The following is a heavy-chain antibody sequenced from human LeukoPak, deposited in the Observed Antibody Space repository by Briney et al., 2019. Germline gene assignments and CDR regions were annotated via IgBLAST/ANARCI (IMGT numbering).Heavy chain of an antibody. Sequence: PGGSLRLSCAASGFTFSSYGMHWVRQVPGKGLEWVAHIRYDGTNKYYADSVKGRFTISRDNSKNTLYLQMNSLRAEDTAVYYCAKGLWFGESDFDYWGQGTLVTVSS. CDR3: AKGLWFGESDFDY. V-gene: IGHV3-30*02. CDR1: GFTFSSYG. CDR2: IRYDGTNK. D-gene: IGHD3-10*01. J-gene: IGHJ4*02.